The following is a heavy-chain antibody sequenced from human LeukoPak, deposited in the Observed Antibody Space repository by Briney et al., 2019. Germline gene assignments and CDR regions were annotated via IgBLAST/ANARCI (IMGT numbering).Heavy chain of an antibody. CDR1: GFTFSSYT. J-gene: IGHJ5*02. Sequence: PGGSLRLSCAASGFTFSSYTMNWVRQAPGKGLEWVSSITSNTRYIFYADSVKGRFTISRDNAKKSLYLQMNSLRAEDTAVYYCAKEPHYCSGGSCYLNWFDPWGQGTLVTVSS. D-gene: IGHD2-15*01. CDR2: ITSNTRYI. V-gene: IGHV3-21*04. CDR3: AKEPHYCSGGSCYLNWFDP.